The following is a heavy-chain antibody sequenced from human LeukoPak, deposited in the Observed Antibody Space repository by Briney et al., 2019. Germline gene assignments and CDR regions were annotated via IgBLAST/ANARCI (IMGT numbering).Heavy chain of an antibody. CDR2: ISWSSGSI. V-gene: IGHV3-9*01. D-gene: IGHD1-14*01. CDR3: AKSPLAGGYYFDY. Sequence: PGGSLRLSCAASGFTFDDYAMHWVRQAPGKGLEWVSGISWSSGSIGYADSVKGRFTISRDNAKNSLYLQMNSLRAEDTALYYCAKSPLAGGYYFDYWGQGTLVTVSS. CDR1: GFTFDDYA. J-gene: IGHJ4*02.